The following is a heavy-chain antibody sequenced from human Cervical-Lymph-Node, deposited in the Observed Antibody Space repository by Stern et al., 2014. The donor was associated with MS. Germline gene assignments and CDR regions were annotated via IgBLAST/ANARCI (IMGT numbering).Heavy chain of an antibody. CDR2: ISSSSSYI. D-gene: IGHD6-19*01. V-gene: IGHV3-21*01. J-gene: IGHJ4*02. Sequence: EVQLLESGGGLAKPGGSLRLSCAASGFTFSSYSMNWVRQAPGKGLEWVSSISSSSSYIYYADSVKGRFTISRDNAKNSLYLQMNSLRAEDTAVYYCARGIAVAGKTFDYWGQGTLVTVSS. CDR3: ARGIAVAGKTFDY. CDR1: GFTFSSYS.